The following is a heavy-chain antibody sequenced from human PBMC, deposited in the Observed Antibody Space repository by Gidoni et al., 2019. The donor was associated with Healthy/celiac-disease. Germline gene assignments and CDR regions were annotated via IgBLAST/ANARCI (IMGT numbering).Heavy chain of an antibody. CDR3: AKGGYYDSSGYLDY. V-gene: IGHV3-30*18. J-gene: IGHJ4*02. D-gene: IGHD3-22*01. CDR1: GFTFSSYG. Sequence: QVQLVESGGGVVQPGRSLRLSCAASGFTFSSYGMHWVRQAPGKGLEWVAVISDDGSNKYYADSVKGRFTISRDNSKNTLYLQMNSLRAEDTAVYYCAKGGYYDSSGYLDYWGQGTLVTVSS. CDR2: ISDDGSNK.